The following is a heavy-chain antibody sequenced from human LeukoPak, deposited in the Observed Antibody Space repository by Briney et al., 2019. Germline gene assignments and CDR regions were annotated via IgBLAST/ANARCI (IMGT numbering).Heavy chain of an antibody. V-gene: IGHV1-2*02. CDR3: ARDRASSHFITPSYSMGV. J-gene: IGHJ6*03. Sequence: ASVKVSCKASGYTFTGYFMHWVRQAPGQGLEWIGWINPNSGGTNYAQKFQGRVTMTRDTSISTAYMELSRLRSDDTAVYYCARDRASSHFITPSYSMGVWGKGTTVTISS. D-gene: IGHD6-13*01. CDR2: INPNSGGT. CDR1: GYTFTGYF.